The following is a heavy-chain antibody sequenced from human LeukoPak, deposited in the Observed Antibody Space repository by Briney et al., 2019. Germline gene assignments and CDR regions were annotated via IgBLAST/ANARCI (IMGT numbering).Heavy chain of an antibody. Sequence: GGTLRLSCAASGFTFSNYGMHWVRQAPGKGLEWVSVISYDGKTQYYADSVKGRFTFSRDNSSNTLYLQMNCLRAKDTAIFYCAKEGSSGFIDSWGRGTLVTVSS. CDR1: GFTFSNYG. V-gene: IGHV3-30*18. CDR3: AKEGSSGFIDS. J-gene: IGHJ4*02. CDR2: ISYDGKTQ. D-gene: IGHD6-19*01.